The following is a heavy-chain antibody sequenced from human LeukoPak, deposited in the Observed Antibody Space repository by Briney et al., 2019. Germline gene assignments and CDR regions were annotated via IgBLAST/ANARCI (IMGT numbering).Heavy chain of an antibody. CDR2: ITDTGSRT. V-gene: IGHV3-23*01. D-gene: IGHD4-23*01. Sequence: GGSLRPSCAASGFTFSTYAMSWVRQAPGKGPEWVSGITDTGSRTYYADSMKGRFTVSRDNSRSTLYLQMRSLRAEDTAVYYCANSPYVGDHGGPSAWGQGALVIVSS. CDR3: ANSPYVGDHGGPSA. J-gene: IGHJ5*02. CDR1: GFTFSTYA.